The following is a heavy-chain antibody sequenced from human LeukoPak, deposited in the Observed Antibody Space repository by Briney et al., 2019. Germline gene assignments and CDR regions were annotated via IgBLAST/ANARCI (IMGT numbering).Heavy chain of an antibody. CDR2: INGDGGSR. D-gene: IGHD6-13*01. V-gene: IGHV3-74*01. Sequence: ASLRLSCAASGFTFSTYWMHWVRQPPGKELVWVSRINGDGGSRNYADSVKGRFTISRDNAKNTLYLQMSSLRVEDTAVYYCASASSHRSAAGGDYWGQGTLVTVST. CDR3: ASASSHRSAAGGDY. CDR1: GFTFSTYW. J-gene: IGHJ4*02.